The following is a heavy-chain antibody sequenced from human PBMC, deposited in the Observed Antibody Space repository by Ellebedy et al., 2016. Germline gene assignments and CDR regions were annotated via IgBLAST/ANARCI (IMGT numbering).Heavy chain of an antibody. CDR2: ISYDGSNK. J-gene: IGHJ4*02. V-gene: IGHV3-30-3*01. Sequence: GGSLRLSCAASGFTFSSYAMHWVRQAPGKGLEWVAVISYDGSNKYYADSVKGRFTISRDNSKNTLYLQMNSLRAEDTAVYYCARAGQWLAYLDYWGQGTLVTVSS. D-gene: IGHD6-19*01. CDR3: ARAGQWLAYLDY. CDR1: GFTFSSYA.